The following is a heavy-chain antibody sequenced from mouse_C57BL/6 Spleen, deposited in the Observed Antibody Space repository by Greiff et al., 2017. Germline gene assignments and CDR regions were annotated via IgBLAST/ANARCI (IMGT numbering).Heavy chain of an antibody. CDR2: ISTGGSYT. Sequence: DVKLVESGGDLVKPGGSLKLSCAASGFTFSSYGMSWVRQTPDKRLEWVATISTGGSYTYYPDSVKGRFTISRDNSTNTLYLQMSSLKSADTAMYYGARDYSNPAWFAYWGKGTLVTVSA. J-gene: IGHJ3*01. V-gene: IGHV5-6*02. D-gene: IGHD2-5*01. CDR1: GFTFSSYG. CDR3: ARDYSNPAWFAY.